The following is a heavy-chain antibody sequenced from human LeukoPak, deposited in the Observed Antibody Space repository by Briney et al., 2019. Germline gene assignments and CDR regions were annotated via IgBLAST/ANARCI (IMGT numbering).Heavy chain of an antibody. CDR1: GYTFTSYY. Sequence: GASVKVSCKASGYTFTSYYMHWVRQAPGQGLEWMGIINPSGGSTSYAQKFQGRVTITTDESTSTAYMELSSLRSEDTAVYYCARATMIVTRGLDYWGQGTLVTVSS. CDR2: INPSGGST. CDR3: ARATMIVTRGLDY. V-gene: IGHV1-46*01. D-gene: IGHD3-22*01. J-gene: IGHJ4*02.